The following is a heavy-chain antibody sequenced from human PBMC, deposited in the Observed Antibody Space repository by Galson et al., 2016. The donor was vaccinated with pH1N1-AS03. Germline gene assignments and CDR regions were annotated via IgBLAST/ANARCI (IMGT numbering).Heavy chain of an antibody. Sequence: SVKVSCKASGGTFSSFAISWVRRAPGQGLEWMGGIIPIFGTPNYAQKFQGRVTITADKSTFTAYMELSSLRSEDTALYYCVMDTTTWMRFDYWGQGVLVIVSS. J-gene: IGHJ4*02. CDR2: IIPIFGTP. D-gene: IGHD1-1*01. CDR1: GGTFSSFA. V-gene: IGHV1-69*06. CDR3: VMDTTTWMRFDY.